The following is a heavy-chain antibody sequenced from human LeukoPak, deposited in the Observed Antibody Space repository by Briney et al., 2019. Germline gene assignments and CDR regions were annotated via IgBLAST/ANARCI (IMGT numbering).Heavy chain of an antibody. CDR3: AARRAVGSSSWYYFDY. V-gene: IGHV5-51*01. Sequence: GESRKISCKGSGYSFTTYWTGWVRQMPGKGLEWMGIIYPGDSDTRYSPSFQGQVTISADKSISTAYLQWGSLKASDTAMYYCAARRAVGSSSWYYFDYWGQGTLVTVSS. CDR1: GYSFTTYW. D-gene: IGHD6-13*01. CDR2: IYPGDSDT. J-gene: IGHJ4*02.